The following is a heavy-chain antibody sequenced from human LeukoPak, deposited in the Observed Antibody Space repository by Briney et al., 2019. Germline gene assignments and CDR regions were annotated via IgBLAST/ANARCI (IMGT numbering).Heavy chain of an antibody. J-gene: IGHJ4*02. V-gene: IGHV3-15*01. D-gene: IGHD4-17*01. CDR1: GFTFSNAW. Sequence: GGSLRLSCAASGFTFSNAWMHWVRQAPGKGLEWVGRIRSKTDGGTTKGRSTISRDDSKTTLYLQMNSLKTEDTAVYYCTAYGLDYWGQGTLVTVSS. CDR2: IRSKTDGGTT. CDR3: TAYGLDY.